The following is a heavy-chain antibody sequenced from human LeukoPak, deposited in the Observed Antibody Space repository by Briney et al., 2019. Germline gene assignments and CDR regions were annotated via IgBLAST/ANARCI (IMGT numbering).Heavy chain of an antibody. CDR3: ARESMVRGATNWFDP. D-gene: IGHD3-10*01. Sequence: SETLSLTCTVSGGSISSSSYYWGWIRQPPGKGLEWIGSIYYSGITYYNPSLKSRVTISVDTSKNQFSLKLTSVTAADTAVYYCARESMVRGATNWFDPWGQGTLVTVSS. CDR1: GGSISSSSYY. CDR2: IYYSGIT. J-gene: IGHJ5*02. V-gene: IGHV4-39*07.